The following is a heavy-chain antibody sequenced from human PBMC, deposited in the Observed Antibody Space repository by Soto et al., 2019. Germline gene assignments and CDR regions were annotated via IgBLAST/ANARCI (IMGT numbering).Heavy chain of an antibody. Sequence: PGGSLRLSCAASGFTFSSYAMSWVRQAPGKGLEWVSAISGSGGSTYYADSVKGRFTISRDNSKNTLYLQMNSLRAEETAVYYCAKGGGNDFWTYSPLDYGMDVWGQGTTVTVSS. CDR3: AKGGGNDFWTYSPLDYGMDV. CDR1: GFTFSSYA. V-gene: IGHV3-23*01. D-gene: IGHD3-3*01. CDR2: ISGSGGST. J-gene: IGHJ6*02.